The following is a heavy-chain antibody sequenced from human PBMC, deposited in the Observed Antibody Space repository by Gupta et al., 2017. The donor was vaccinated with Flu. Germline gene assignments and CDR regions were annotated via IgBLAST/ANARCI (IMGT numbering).Heavy chain of an antibody. V-gene: IGHV3-33*01. J-gene: IGHJ3*02. Sequence: TLRSYGMHWVRQAPGKGLEWVAVIWSDGNHKFYADAVRGRFTFSRDNSKDTLYLKMESLKAEDTAIYYCARERGPFDAFDIWGQGTMVTVS. CDR3: ARERGPFDAFDI. CDR2: IWSDGNHK. D-gene: IGHD3-10*01. CDR1: TLRSYG.